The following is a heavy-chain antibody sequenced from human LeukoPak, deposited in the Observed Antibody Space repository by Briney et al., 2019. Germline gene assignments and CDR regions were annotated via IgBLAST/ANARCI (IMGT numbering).Heavy chain of an antibody. CDR3: ARGRGIIRTMVRGVTGKYYGMDV. V-gene: IGHV4-34*01. Sequence: ASETLSLTCAVYGGSFSGYYWSWIRQPPGKGLEWIGEINHSGSTNYNPSLKSRVTISVDTSKNQFSLKLSSVIAADTAVYYCARGRGIIRTMVRGVTGKYYGMDVWGQGTTVTVSS. J-gene: IGHJ6*02. D-gene: IGHD3-10*01. CDR2: INHSGST. CDR1: GGSFSGYY.